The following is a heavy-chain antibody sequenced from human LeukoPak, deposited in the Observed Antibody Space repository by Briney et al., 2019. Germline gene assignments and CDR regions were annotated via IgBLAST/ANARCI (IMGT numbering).Heavy chain of an antibody. Sequence: GGSLRLSCAASGFTFSSYVMHWVRQAPGKGLEWVAVISYDGSNKYYADSVKGRFTISRDNSKNTLYLQMNSLRAEDTAVYYCAKGKYDSSGYYYYYYGMDVWGQGTTVTVSS. J-gene: IGHJ6*02. V-gene: IGHV3-30*18. CDR3: AKGKYDSSGYYYYYYGMDV. CDR1: GFTFSSYV. D-gene: IGHD3-22*01. CDR2: ISYDGSNK.